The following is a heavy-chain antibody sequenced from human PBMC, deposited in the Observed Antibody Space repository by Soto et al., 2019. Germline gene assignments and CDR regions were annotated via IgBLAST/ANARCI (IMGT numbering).Heavy chain of an antibody. V-gene: IGHV1-46*01. D-gene: IGHD1-26*01. J-gene: IGHJ5*02. CDR1: GYTFTSYY. CDR3: ARTSRGSYYWFDP. CDR2: INPSGGST. Sequence: ASVKVSCQASGYTFTSYYMHWVRQAPGQGLEWMGIINPSGGSTSYAQKFQGRVTMTRDTSTSTVYMELSSLRSEDTAAYYCARTSRGSYYWFDPWGQGTLVTVSS.